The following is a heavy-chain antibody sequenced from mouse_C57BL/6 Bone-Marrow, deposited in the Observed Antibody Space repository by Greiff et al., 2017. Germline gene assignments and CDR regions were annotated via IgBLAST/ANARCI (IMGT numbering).Heavy chain of an antibody. J-gene: IGHJ4*01. Sequence: EVQLQQSGTVLARPGASVKMSCKTSGYTFTSYWMHWVKQRPGQGLEWIGAIYPGNSDTSYNQKFKGKAKMTAVTSASTAYMELSSLTNEDSAVYYCTREYYGSSLYYAMDYWGQGTSVTVSS. CDR2: IYPGNSDT. CDR3: TREYYGSSLYYAMDY. D-gene: IGHD1-1*01. CDR1: GYTFTSYW. V-gene: IGHV1-5*01.